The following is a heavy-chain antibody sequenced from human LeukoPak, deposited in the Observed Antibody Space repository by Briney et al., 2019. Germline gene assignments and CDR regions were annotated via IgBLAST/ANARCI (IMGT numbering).Heavy chain of an antibody. CDR2: ISSSGDTI. D-gene: IGHD1-26*01. CDR1: GFAFNTYS. CDR3: ARDPYTGSYGNYYYYYMDV. V-gene: IGHV3-48*04. Sequence: GGSLRLSCAASGFAFNTYSMNWVRQAPGKGLEWVSYISSSGDTIYYADSVNGRFTISRDSAKNSLYLQMNSLRAEDTALYYCARDPYTGSYGNYYYYYMDVWGTGTTVTVSS. J-gene: IGHJ6*03.